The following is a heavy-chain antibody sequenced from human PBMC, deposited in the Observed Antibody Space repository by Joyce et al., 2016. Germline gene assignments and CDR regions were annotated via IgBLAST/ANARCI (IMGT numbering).Heavy chain of an antibody. D-gene: IGHD2-2*01. V-gene: IGHV1-46*01. CDR3: ARALVPAAAFDF. Sequence: QVQLVQSGAEVKKSGDSVRVSCKASGYAFISYYVQWVRQAPGQGLDWMGILNPGGGGTNYAQKFLGRVTLNGDTSMNTVYLDLSSLRSEDTAIYYCARALVPAAAFDFWGQGTLVTVSS. CDR1: GYAFISYY. CDR2: LNPGGGGT. J-gene: IGHJ4*02.